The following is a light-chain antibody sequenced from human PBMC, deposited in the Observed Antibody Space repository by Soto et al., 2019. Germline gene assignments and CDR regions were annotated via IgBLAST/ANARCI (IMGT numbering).Light chain of an antibody. CDR1: TSNIGINT. CDR2: SNN. V-gene: IGLV1-44*01. Sequence: QSVLTQPPAASGTPGQRVTISCSGSTSNIGINTVNWYQQVPGTAPKLLMYSNNQRPSGVPDRFSGSKSGTSASLAISGLQSEDEAEYYCATWDDRVNGPVFGGGTKVTVL. J-gene: IGLJ2*01. CDR3: ATWDDRVNGPV.